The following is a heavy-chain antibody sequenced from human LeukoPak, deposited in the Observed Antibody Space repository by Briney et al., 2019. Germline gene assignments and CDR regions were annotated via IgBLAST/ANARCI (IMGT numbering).Heavy chain of an antibody. CDR1: GGSISSHY. Sequence: SETLSLTCTVSGGSISSHYWSWIRQPPGKGLEWIGYIYHSGSTNYNPSLKGRVTISVDTSKNQFSLKLSSVTAADTAVYYCARATDYYYDSSGYYLDYWGQGTLVTVSS. J-gene: IGHJ4*02. CDR3: ARATDYYYDSSGYYLDY. CDR2: IYHSGST. D-gene: IGHD3-22*01. V-gene: IGHV4-59*11.